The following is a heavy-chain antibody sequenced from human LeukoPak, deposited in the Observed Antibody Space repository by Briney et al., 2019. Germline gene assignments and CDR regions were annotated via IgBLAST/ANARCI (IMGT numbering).Heavy chain of an antibody. D-gene: IGHD3-10*01. V-gene: IGHV4-59*01. CDR3: ARGGTCYYLEPFEH. CDR1: GGSISSYY. J-gene: IGHJ4*02. Sequence: SETLSLTCTVSGGSISSYYWSWIRQPPGKGLEWIGYIYYSGSTNYNPSLKSRVTISVDTSKNQFSLRLSSVTAADTAVYYCARGGTCYYLEPFEHLGQGTLVTGSS. CDR2: IYYSGST.